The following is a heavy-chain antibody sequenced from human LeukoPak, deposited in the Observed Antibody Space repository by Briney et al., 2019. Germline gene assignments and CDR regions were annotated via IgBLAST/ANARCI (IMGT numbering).Heavy chain of an antibody. V-gene: IGHV3-49*03. D-gene: IGHD4-17*01. J-gene: IGHJ4*02. Sequence: GGSLRLSCTVSGYTFGDYAMSWFRQAPGKGLEWVGFIRSKANGGTTEYAASVKGRFTIPRDDSTSIAYLQMNSLKTEDTAVYYCTGLTYGVTGFVDYWGQGTLVTVSS. CDR2: IRSKANGGTT. CDR1: GYTFGDYA. CDR3: TGLTYGVTGFVDY.